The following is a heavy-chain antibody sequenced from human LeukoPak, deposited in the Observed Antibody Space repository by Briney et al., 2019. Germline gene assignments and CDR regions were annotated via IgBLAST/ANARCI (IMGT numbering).Heavy chain of an antibody. V-gene: IGHV3-30*04. CDR2: ISNDGSNK. CDR3: ARCPSCSWYSYYYDGMDV. CDR1: GFTFSSYA. J-gene: IGHJ6*02. Sequence: GGSLRLSCAASGFTFSSYAMHWVRQAQGKGLEWVAVISNDGSNKYYADSVKGRFTISRDDSKGTLYLQMNSLRAEDTAVYYCARCPSCSWYSYYYDGMDVWGQGTTVTVSS. D-gene: IGHD6-13*01.